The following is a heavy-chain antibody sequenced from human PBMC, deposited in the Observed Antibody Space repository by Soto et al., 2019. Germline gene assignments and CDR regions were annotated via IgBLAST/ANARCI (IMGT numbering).Heavy chain of an antibody. CDR2: ISASSITI. D-gene: IGHD3-22*01. V-gene: IGHV3-48*02. CDR3: ARATGYYDTSGYYGAFYYYGMDV. CDR1: EFSFSTYG. J-gene: IGHJ6*02. Sequence: GGSLRLSCVASEFSFSTYGMNWVREAPGKGLEWVSYISASSITIYYADSVKGRFTISRDNARNSLFLQMNSLRDEDTAVYYCARATGYYDTSGYYGAFYYYGMDVWGPGNTVTV.